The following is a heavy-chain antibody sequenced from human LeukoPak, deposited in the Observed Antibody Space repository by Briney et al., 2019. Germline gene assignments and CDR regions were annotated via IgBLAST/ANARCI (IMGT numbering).Heavy chain of an antibody. Sequence: GGSLRLSCAASGFRFSSYGMHWVRQAPGKGLEWVAVISYDGSNKDYADSVKGRFTISRDNSKNTVYLQMNSLRVEDTAVYYCAKEAPWATAMVILIDYWGQGTLVTVSS. D-gene: IGHD5-18*01. J-gene: IGHJ4*02. V-gene: IGHV3-30*18. CDR1: GFRFSSYG. CDR3: AKEAPWATAMVILIDY. CDR2: ISYDGSNK.